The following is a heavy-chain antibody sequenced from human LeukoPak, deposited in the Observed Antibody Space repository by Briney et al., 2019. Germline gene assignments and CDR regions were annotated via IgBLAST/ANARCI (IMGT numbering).Heavy chain of an antibody. CDR3: AELGITMIGGV. V-gene: IGHV3-7*01. CDR2: VKQDGREK. J-gene: IGHJ6*04. Sequence: GGSLRLSCAASGFTFSSYWMSWVRQAPGKGLEWVANVKQDGREKYYVDSVKGRFTISRDNAKNSLYLQMNSLRAEDTAVYYCAELGITMIGGVWGKGTTVTISS. CDR1: GFTFSSYW. D-gene: IGHD3-10*02.